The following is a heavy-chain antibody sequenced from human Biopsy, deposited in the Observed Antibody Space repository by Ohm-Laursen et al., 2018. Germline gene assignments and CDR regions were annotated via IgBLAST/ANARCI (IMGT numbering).Heavy chain of an antibody. D-gene: IGHD3-16*01. Sequence: SLRLSCAASGFRFDNTGMHWVRQGPGKGLEWVSSLHDRGVTYYADSVKGRFTISGDNSKNTLYLQMNGLRAEDTAVYFCQGGHLPPGQFYGVDAWGQGTTVTVSS. CDR1: GFRFDNTG. J-gene: IGHJ6*02. V-gene: IGHV3-23*01. CDR3: QGGHLPPGQFYGVDA. CDR2: LHDRGVT.